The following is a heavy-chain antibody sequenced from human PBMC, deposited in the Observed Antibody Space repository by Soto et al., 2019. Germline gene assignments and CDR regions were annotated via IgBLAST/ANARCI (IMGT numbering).Heavy chain of an antibody. V-gene: IGHV4-30-4*01. CDR3: ARVVDAAMLS. Sequence: QVQLQESGPGLVKPSQTLSLTCTVSGGSISSGDYYWTWIRQPPGKGLEWIGYIHYSGSTYYKPFFEGLVTISLDTSKNLLSLKLSSVTAADTAGYYCARVVDAAMLSWGQGTLVTVCS. D-gene: IGHD5-18*01. J-gene: IGHJ4*02. CDR2: IHYSGST. CDR1: GGSISSGDYY.